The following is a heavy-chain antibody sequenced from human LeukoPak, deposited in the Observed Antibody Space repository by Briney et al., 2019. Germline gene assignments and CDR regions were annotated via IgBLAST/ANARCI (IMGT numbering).Heavy chain of an antibody. CDR1: GFTFSTNA. CDR3: AVIAAHYYYGMDV. D-gene: IGHD6-13*01. CDR2: IYYSGST. J-gene: IGHJ6*02. V-gene: IGHV4-59*01. Sequence: GSLRLSCLTSGFTFSTNAMSWILQPPGKGLEWIGYIYYSGSTNYNPSLKSRVTISVDTSKNQFSLKLSSVTAADTAVYYCAVIAAHYYYGMDVWGQGTTVTVSS.